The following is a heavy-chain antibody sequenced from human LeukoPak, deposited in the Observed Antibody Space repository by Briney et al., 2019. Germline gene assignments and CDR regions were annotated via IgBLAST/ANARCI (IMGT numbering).Heavy chain of an antibody. V-gene: IGHV4-4*07. D-gene: IGHD6-19*01. Sequence: SETLSLTWTVSGGSISSYYWSWIRQPAGKGLEWIGRIYTGGSTNYNPSLKSRVTMSVDTSKNQFSLKLSSVTAADTAVYYCARDNHSSGWYNYFDYWGQGTLVTVSS. J-gene: IGHJ4*02. CDR1: GGSISSYY. CDR3: ARDNHSSGWYNYFDY. CDR2: IYTGGST.